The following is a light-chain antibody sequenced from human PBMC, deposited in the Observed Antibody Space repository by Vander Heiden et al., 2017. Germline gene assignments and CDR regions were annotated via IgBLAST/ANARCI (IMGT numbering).Light chain of an antibody. V-gene: IGKV1-33*01. CDR3: QQYDNLRRT. CDR2: DAS. J-gene: IGKJ3*01. Sequence: DIQMTQSPSSLSASVGDRVTITCQASQDISNYLNWYQQKPGKAPKLLIYDASNLETGVPSRFSGSGSGTDFTCTISSLQPEDIATYYCQQYDNLRRTFGPGTKVDIK. CDR1: QDISNY.